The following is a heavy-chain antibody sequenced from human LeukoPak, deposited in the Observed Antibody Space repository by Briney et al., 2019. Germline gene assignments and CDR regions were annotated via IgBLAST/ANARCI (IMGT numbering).Heavy chain of an antibody. Sequence: ASVKVSCKASGNTFTGYYIHWVRQAPGQGLEWMGWINPNNSDTRYAQKFQGRVTMTEDTSTDTAYMELSSLRSEDTAVYYCATSHLGWLFPDAFDIWGQGTMVTVSS. V-gene: IGHV1-2*02. CDR2: INPNNSDT. CDR1: GNTFTGYY. J-gene: IGHJ3*02. CDR3: ATSHLGWLFPDAFDI. D-gene: IGHD3-3*01.